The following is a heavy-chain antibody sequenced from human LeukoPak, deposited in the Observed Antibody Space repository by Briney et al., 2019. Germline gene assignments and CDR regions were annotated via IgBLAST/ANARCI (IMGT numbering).Heavy chain of an antibody. J-gene: IGHJ4*02. V-gene: IGHV4-34*01. CDR2: INHSGST. D-gene: IGHD1-26*01. CDR3: ARGNSGYSGKNFDY. Sequence: SETLSLTCAVYGGSFSGYYWSWIRQPPGKGLEWIGEINHSGSTNYNPSLKSRVTISVDTSKNQFSLKLSSVTAADTAVYYCARGNSGYSGKNFDYWGQGTLVTVSS. CDR1: GGSFSGYY.